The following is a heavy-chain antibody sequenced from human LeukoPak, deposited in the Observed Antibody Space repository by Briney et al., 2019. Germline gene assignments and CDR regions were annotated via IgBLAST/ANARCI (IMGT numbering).Heavy chain of an antibody. V-gene: IGHV4-59*08. D-gene: IGHD2-15*01. CDR3: ARWGISGAYLIYAFDI. CDR1: GGSISSYY. CDR2: IYYSGST. Sequence: PSETLSLTCTVSGGSISSYYWSWIRQPPGKGLEWIGYIYYSGSTNYNPSLKSRVTISVDTSKNQFSLKLTSVTAADTAVYFCARWGISGAYLIYAFDIWGQGTMVTVSS. J-gene: IGHJ3*02.